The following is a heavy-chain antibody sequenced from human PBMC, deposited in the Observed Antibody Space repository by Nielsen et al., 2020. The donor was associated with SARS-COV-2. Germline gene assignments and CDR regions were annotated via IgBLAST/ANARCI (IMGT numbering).Heavy chain of an antibody. CDR3: ARETWSSYYYYGMDV. J-gene: IGHJ6*02. CDR2: IYPGDSDT. D-gene: IGHD3-10*01. Sequence: GESLKISCKGSGYSFTSYWIGWVRQMPGKGLEWMGIIYPGDSDTRYSSSFQGQVTISADKSISTAYLQWSSLKASDTAMYYCARETWSSYYYYGMDVWGQGTTVTVSS. CDR1: GYSFTSYW. V-gene: IGHV5-51*01.